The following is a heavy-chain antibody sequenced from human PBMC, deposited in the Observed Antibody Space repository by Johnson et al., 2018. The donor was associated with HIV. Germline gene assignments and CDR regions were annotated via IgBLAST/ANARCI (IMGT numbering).Heavy chain of an antibody. V-gene: IGHV3-30*04. D-gene: IGHD1-26*01. J-gene: IGHJ3*02. CDR2: ISYDGSNK. CDR1: GFTFSSYA. Sequence: VQLVESGGGVVQPGGSLRLSCAASGFTFSSYAMHWVRQAPGKGLEWVAVISYDGSNKYYADSVKGRFTISRDNSKNTLYLQMNSLRAEDTAVYYCAKEGGELLLDAFDIWGQGTMVTVSS. CDR3: AKEGGELLLDAFDI.